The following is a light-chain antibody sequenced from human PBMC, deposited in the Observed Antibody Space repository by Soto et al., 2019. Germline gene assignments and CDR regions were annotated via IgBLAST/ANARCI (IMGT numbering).Light chain of an antibody. CDR3: SSYAGSNGVI. J-gene: IGLJ2*01. CDR2: EVS. Sequence: QSALTQPPSASGSPGQSVTISCTGTSSDVGGYNYVSWYRQHPGKAPKLMTYEVSKRPSGVPDRFSGSKSGNTASLTVSGLQAEDEADYYCSSYAGSNGVIFGGGTQLTVL. V-gene: IGLV2-8*01. CDR1: SSDVGGYNY.